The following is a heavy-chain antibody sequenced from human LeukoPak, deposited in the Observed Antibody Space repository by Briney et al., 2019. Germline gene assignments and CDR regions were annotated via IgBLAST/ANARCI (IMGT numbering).Heavy chain of an antibody. V-gene: IGHV3-21*01. CDR1: GFTFSSYS. CDR2: ISSSSSYI. CDR3: AREGGDYLNWFGP. J-gene: IGHJ5*02. D-gene: IGHD4-17*01. Sequence: GGSLRLSCAASGFTFSSYSMNWVRQAPGKGLEWVSSISSSSSYIYYADSVKGRFTISRDNAKNSLYLQMNSLRAEDTAVYYCAREGGDYLNWFGPWGQGTLVTVSS.